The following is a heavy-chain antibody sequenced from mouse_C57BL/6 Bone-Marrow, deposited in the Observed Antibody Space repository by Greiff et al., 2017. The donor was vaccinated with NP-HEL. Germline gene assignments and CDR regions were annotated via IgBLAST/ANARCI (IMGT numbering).Heavy chain of an antibody. D-gene: IGHD1-3*01. Sequence: DVQLQESGPGLVKPSQSLSLTCSVTGYSITSGYYWNWIRQFPGNILEWMGYISYDGSNNYNPSLKNRISITRDTSKNQFFLKLNSVTTEDTATYYCANQWHWYFDVWSTGTTVTVSS. CDR2: ISYDGSN. CDR3: ANQWHWYFDV. V-gene: IGHV3-6*01. J-gene: IGHJ1*03. CDR1: GYSITSGYY.